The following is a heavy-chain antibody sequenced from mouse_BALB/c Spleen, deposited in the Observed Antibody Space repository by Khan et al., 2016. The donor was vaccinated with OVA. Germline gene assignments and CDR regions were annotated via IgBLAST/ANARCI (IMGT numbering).Heavy chain of an antibody. V-gene: IGHV14-3*02. CDR3: ARIARK. Sequence: EVQLQESGAELVKSGATVKLSCTASGLYFTDSYMHWLKQCPEQGLEWIGRIDPPIGNTIYDPKFQGKATLTADTSSNTADMQLRSLTSEYYSVYNCARIARKWGQGTTLTVSS. CDR1: GLYFTDSY. CDR2: IDPPIGNT. J-gene: IGHJ2*01.